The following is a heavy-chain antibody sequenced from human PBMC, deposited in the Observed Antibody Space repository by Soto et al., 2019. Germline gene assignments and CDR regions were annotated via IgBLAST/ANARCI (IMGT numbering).Heavy chain of an antibody. J-gene: IGHJ4*02. Sequence: EVQLLESGGGLVQPGGSLRLSCAASGFTFGNYAFSWVRQAPGKGLEWVSVISGGGDATYYPDSVKGRFTTSRDNSKNTVYLQMNSLRAEDTAVYYLTKKSRGSITLPALYDFDYWGQGTLVTVSS. V-gene: IGHV3-23*01. CDR2: ISGGGDAT. CDR3: TKKSRGSITLPALYDFDY. D-gene: IGHD2-8*01. CDR1: GFTFGNYA.